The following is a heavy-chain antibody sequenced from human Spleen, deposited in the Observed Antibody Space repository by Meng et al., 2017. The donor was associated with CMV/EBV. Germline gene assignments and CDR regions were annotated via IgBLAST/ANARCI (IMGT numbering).Heavy chain of an antibody. D-gene: IGHD2/OR15-2a*01. CDR2: INPNSGGT. CDR1: GYTFTGYY. J-gene: IGHJ6*02. CDR3: ARPIGPSRDYYYGMDV. V-gene: IGHV1-2*02. Sequence: ASVKVSCKASGYTFTGYYMHWVRQAPGQGLEWMGWINPNSGGTNYAQKFQGRVAMTRDTSISTAYMELSRPRSDDTAVYYCARPIGPSRDYYYGMDVWGQGTTVTVSS.